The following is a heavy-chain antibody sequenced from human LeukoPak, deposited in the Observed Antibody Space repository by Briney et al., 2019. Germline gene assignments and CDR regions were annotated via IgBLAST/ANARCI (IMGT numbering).Heavy chain of an antibody. CDR1: GVTFSSYA. D-gene: IGHD3-16*01. CDR3: AKDGGHWLPITGIDY. CDR2: ISGSGGST. Sequence: GGSLRLSCAASGVTFSSYAMSWVRQAPGKGLEWVSAISGSGGSTYYADSVKGRFTISRDNSKNTLYLQMNSLRAEDTAVYYCAKDGGHWLPITGIDYWGQGTLVTVSS. J-gene: IGHJ4*02. V-gene: IGHV3-23*01.